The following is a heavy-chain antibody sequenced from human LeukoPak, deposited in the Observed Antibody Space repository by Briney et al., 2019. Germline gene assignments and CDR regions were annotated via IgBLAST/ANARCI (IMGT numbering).Heavy chain of an antibody. Sequence: PGGSLRLSCAASGFTFSSYAMHWVRQAPGKGLEWVAVISYDGSNKYYADSVKGRFTISRDNSKNTLYLQMNSLRAEDTAVYYCARDREGLALGYCSSTSCYLFDYWGQGTLVTVSS. D-gene: IGHD2-2*01. CDR2: ISYDGSNK. J-gene: IGHJ4*02. CDR3: ARDREGLALGYCSSTSCYLFDY. CDR1: GFTFSSYA. V-gene: IGHV3-30-3*01.